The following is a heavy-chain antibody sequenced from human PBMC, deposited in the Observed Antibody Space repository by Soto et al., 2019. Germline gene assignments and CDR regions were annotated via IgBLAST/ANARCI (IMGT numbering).Heavy chain of an antibody. D-gene: IGHD3-16*02. V-gene: IGHV1-3*01. Sequence: ASVKVSCKASGYTFTSYGIHWVRQAPGQRLEWMGWINAGNGNTKYSQKFQGRVTITRDTSASTAYMELSSLRSEDTAVYYCARDVAGGSRLGELSEYFDYWGQGIQVTVSS. CDR2: INAGNGNT. CDR1: GYTFTSYG. CDR3: ARDVAGGSRLGELSEYFDY. J-gene: IGHJ4*02.